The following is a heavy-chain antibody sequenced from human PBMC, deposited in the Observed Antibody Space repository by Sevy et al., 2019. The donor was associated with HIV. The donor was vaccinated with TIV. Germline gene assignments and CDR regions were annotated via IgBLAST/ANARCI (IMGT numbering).Heavy chain of an antibody. CDR3: ARDPGAAASKGDLDY. CDR1: GGSISSSNW. CDR2: IHHAGSA. Sequence: SETLSLTCAVSGGSISSSNWWTWVRQSPGKGLEWIGEIHHAGSAKYNTSLQSRVTISVDKSNNQFSLKLNSVTAADTAVYYCARDPGAAASKGDLDYWGHGIKVTVSS. V-gene: IGHV4-4*02. D-gene: IGHD6-13*01. J-gene: IGHJ4*01.